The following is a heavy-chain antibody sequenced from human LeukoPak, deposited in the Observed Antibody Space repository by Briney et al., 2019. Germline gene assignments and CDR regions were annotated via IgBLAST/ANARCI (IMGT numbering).Heavy chain of an antibody. V-gene: IGHV1-69*05. D-gene: IGHD3-10*01. Sequence: SVKVSCKASGGTFSSYAISWVRQAPGQGLEWMGGIIPIFGTANYAQKFQGRVTITTDESTSTVYMELSSLRSEDTAVYYCAKVKVRVRGVIEDYYYYMDVWGKGTTVTVSS. J-gene: IGHJ6*03. CDR3: AKVKVRVRGVIEDYYYYMDV. CDR1: GGTFSSYA. CDR2: IIPIFGTA.